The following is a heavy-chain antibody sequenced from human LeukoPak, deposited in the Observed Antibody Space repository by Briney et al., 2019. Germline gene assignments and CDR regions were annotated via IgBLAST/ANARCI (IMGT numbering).Heavy chain of an antibody. CDR3: AKGTGDMGYYFDY. J-gene: IGHJ4*02. CDR1: GFTFSNYA. CDR2: IRVSDET. V-gene: IGHV3-23*01. Sequence: GGSLRLTCAASGFTFSNYAMNWVRQAPGKGLEWVSGIRVSDETYYADSVKGRFTISRANSENTLYLQMSGLRAEDTAVYYCAKGTGDMGYYFDYWGQGTLVTVSS. D-gene: IGHD1-1*01.